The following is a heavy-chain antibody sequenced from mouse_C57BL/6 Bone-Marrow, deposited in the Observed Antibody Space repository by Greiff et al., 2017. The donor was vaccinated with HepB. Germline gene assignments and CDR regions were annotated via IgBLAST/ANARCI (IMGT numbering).Heavy chain of an antibody. CDR2: ISSGGSYT. Sequence: EVMLVESGGDLVKPGGSLKLSCAASGFTFSSYGMSWVRQTPDKRLEWVATISSGGSYTYYPDSVKGRFTISRDNAKNTLYLQMSSLKSEDTAMYYGARRGLLRYGWYFDVWGTGTTVTVSS. J-gene: IGHJ1*03. V-gene: IGHV5-6*02. CDR3: ARRGLLRYGWYFDV. CDR1: GFTFSSYG. D-gene: IGHD1-1*01.